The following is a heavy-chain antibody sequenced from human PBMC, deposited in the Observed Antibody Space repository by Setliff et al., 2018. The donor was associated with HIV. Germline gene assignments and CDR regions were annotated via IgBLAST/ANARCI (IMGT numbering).Heavy chain of an antibody. CDR1: GYTLTNYG. J-gene: IGHJ6*02. V-gene: IGHV1-18*01. Sequence: GASVKVSCKAFGYTLTNYGISWVRQAPGQGLEWMGWISAYSGNTNYVQKFQGRVTMTTDTSTSTTYMELRSLTSDDTAVYYCASRSAGSCYSNGYYYYGVDVWGQGTTVTVSS. CDR2: ISAYSGNT. D-gene: IGHD2-15*01. CDR3: ASRSAGSCYSNGYYYYGVDV.